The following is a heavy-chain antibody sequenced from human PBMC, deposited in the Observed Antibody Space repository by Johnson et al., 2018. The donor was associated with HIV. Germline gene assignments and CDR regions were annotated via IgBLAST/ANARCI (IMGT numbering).Heavy chain of an antibody. J-gene: IGHJ3*01. CDR3: ASGDDVGF. CDR1: GFTFSNYP. V-gene: IGHV3-30*14. Sequence: QVHLVESGGGVVRPGRSLRLSCAASGFTFSNYPMHWVRQAPGKGLEWVAVISFDGGNKYYTDSVTGRFTISRDNSKNTLFLQMNSLRAEDTAVYFCASGDDVGFWGQGTMVTVSS. CDR2: ISFDGGNK. D-gene: IGHD5-12*01.